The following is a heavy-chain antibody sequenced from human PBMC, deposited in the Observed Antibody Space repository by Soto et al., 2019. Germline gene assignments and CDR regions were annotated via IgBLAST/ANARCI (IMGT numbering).Heavy chain of an antibody. D-gene: IGHD3-22*01. Sequence: SETLSLTCTVSGGSIDTYYWSWIRQPPGKGLQWIGYIYYSGSTTYSPSLKSRVTISVDRSKNQFSLKLTSVTAADTAVYYCARLGGYYQSLDTWGQGTLVTV. CDR3: ARLGGYYQSLDT. CDR2: IYYSGST. V-gene: IGHV4-59*08. J-gene: IGHJ5*02. CDR1: GGSIDTYY.